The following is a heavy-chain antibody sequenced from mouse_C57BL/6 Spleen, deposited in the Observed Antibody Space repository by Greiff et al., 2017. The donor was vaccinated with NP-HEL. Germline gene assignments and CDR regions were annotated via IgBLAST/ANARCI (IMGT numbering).Heavy chain of an antibody. CDR1: GYAFSSYW. V-gene: IGHV1-80*01. J-gene: IGHJ4*01. CDR3: ARDYGSSYGYYAMDY. D-gene: IGHD1-1*01. Sequence: VQLQQSGAELVKPGASVKISCKASGYAFSSYWMNWVKQRPGKGLEWIGQIYPGDGDTNYNGKFKGKATLTADKSSSTAYMQLSSLTSEDSAVYFCARDYGSSYGYYAMDYWGQGTSVTVSS. CDR2: IYPGDGDT.